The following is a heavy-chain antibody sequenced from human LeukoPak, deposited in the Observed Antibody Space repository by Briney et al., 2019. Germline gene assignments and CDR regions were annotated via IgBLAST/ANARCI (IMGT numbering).Heavy chain of an antibody. CDR3: ARGESSGYDFDY. CDR2: INPNSGGT. V-gene: IGHV1-2*04. J-gene: IGHJ4*02. CDR1: GYTFTGYY. Sequence: VASVKFSCKAFGYTFTGYYMHWVGQPPGQGLEWMGWINPNSGGTNYAQKFQGWVTMTRDTSISTAYMELSRLRSDDTAVYYCARGESSGYDFDYWGQGALVTVSS. D-gene: IGHD5-12*01.